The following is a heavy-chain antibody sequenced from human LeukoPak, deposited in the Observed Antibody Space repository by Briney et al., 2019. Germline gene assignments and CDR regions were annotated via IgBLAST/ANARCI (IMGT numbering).Heavy chain of an antibody. Sequence: GESLKISCKGSGYSFTSYWIGWVRQMPGKGLEWMGIIYPGDSDTRYSPSFQGQVTISADKSISTANLQWSSLKASDTAMYYCARHPAYCSSTSCQGYYYYMDVWGKGITVTVSS. D-gene: IGHD2-2*01. CDR3: ARHPAYCSSTSCQGYYYYMDV. CDR1: GYSFTSYW. V-gene: IGHV5-51*01. J-gene: IGHJ6*03. CDR2: IYPGDSDT.